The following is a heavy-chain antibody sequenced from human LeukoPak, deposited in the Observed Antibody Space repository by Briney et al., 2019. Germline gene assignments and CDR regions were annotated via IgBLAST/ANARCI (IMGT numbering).Heavy chain of an antibody. V-gene: IGHV1-2*02. Sequence: ASVKVSCKASGYTFTGYYIHWVRQAPGQGLEWMGGINPNSGGTNYAQKFQGRVTMTRDTSISTAYMELSRLRSDDTAVYYCANLAAAGGNFDYWGQGTLVTVSS. J-gene: IGHJ4*02. D-gene: IGHD6-13*01. CDR2: INPNSGGT. CDR3: ANLAAAGGNFDY. CDR1: GYTFTGYY.